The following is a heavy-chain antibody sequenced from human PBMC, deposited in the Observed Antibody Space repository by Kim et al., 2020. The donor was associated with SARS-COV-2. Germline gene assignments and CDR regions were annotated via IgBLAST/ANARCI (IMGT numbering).Heavy chain of an antibody. J-gene: IGHJ4*02. CDR2: IYYSGST. Sequence: SETLSLTCTVSGGSISSGGYYWSWIRQHPGKGLEWIGYIYYSGSTYYNPSLKSRVTISVDTSKNQFSLKLSSVTAADTAVYYCARVYYDILTGYYLHFDYWGQGTLVTVSS. CDR3: ARVYYDILTGYYLHFDY. V-gene: IGHV4-31*03. D-gene: IGHD3-9*01. CDR1: GGSISSGGYY.